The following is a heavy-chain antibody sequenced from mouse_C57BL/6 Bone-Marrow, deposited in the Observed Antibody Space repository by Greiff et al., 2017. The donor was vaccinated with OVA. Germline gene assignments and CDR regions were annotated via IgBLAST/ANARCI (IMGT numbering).Heavy chain of an antibody. D-gene: IGHD1-1*01. CDR1: GYTFTSYW. CDR2: IHPNSGST. V-gene: IGHV1-64*01. CDR3: ARYFITTVVKDY. Sequence: VQLQQPGAELVKPGASVKLSCKASGYTFTSYWMHWVKQRPGQGLEWIGMIHPNSGSTNYNEKFKSKATLTVDKSSSTAYMQLSSLTSEDSAVYYCARYFITTVVKDYWGQGTTLTVSS. J-gene: IGHJ2*01.